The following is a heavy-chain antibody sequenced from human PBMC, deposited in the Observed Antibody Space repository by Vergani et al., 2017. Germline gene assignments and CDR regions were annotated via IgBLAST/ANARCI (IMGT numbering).Heavy chain of an antibody. D-gene: IGHD2-2*02. V-gene: IGHV1-69*01. CDR2: IIPIFGTA. CDR3: ARGRCSSTSCYNFWFDP. J-gene: IGHJ5*02. CDR1: GGTFSSYA. Sequence: QVQLVQSGAEVKKPGSSVKVSCKASGGTFSSYAISWVRQAPGQGLEWMGGIIPIFGTANYAQKFQGRVTITADESTSTAYMELSSLRSEDTAVYYYARGRCSSTSCYNFWFDPWGQGTLVTVSS.